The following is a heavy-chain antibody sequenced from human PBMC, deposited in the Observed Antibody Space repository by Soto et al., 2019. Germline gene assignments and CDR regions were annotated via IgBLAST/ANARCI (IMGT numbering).Heavy chain of an antibody. V-gene: IGHV3-23*01. J-gene: IGHJ4*02. CDR1: GLTFSVSA. D-gene: IGHD1-20*01. CDR2: TGLSGRTT. CDR3: ATVHNTSRSFNV. Sequence: EVQLLESGGGLVQPGGSLRLSCVASGLTFSVSAMTWARQAPGKGLEWVSTTGLSGRTTYYGDSVKGRFTVSRDNSKNTLDLQMRSLRAEDTAVYYCATVHNTSRSFNVWGRGTLVTVSS.